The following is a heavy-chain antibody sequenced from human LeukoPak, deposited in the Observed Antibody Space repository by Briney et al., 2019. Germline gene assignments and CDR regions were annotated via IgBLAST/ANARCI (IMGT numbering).Heavy chain of an antibody. V-gene: IGHV3-66*01. D-gene: IGHD1/OR15-1a*01. CDR1: GFTVSSNY. J-gene: IGHJ4*02. Sequence: GGSLRLSCAASGFTVSSNYMSWVRQAPGKGLEWVSVIYSGGSTYYADSVKGRFTISRDNSKNTLYLQMNSLRAEDTAVYYCARARPNKRFDYWGQGTLVTVSS. CDR2: IYSGGST. CDR3: ARARPNKRFDY.